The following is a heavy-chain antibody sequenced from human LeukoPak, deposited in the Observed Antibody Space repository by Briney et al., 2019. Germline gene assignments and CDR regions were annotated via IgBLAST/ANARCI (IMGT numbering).Heavy chain of an antibody. CDR3: ARAYPGDAFDI. V-gene: IGHV4-30-2*01. J-gene: IGHJ3*02. Sequence: SETLSLTCTVSGGSISSGGYYWSWIRQLPGKGLEWIGYIYHSGSTYYNPSLKSRVTISVDTSKNQFSLKLSSVTAADTAVYYCARAYPGDAFDIWGQGTMVTVSS. CDR2: IYHSGST. CDR1: GGSISSGGYY.